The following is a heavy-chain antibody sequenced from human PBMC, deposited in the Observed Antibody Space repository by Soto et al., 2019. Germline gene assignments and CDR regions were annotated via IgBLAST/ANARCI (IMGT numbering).Heavy chain of an antibody. CDR2: VSDYGSNA. D-gene: IGHD3-22*01. Sequence: GGSLRLSCAASGFSFSTSTMHWVRLTAGKGLEWVALVSDYGSNADYADSVQGRFTISRDNSKNTLFLQMDSLRPEDTAIYYCAGVRPGDNGYPFFDYWGQGTFVTVSS. V-gene: IGHV3-30-3*01. CDR3: AGVRPGDNGYPFFDY. CDR1: GFSFSTST. J-gene: IGHJ4*02.